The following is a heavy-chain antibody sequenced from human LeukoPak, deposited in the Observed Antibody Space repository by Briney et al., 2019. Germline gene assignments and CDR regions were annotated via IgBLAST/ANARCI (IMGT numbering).Heavy chain of an antibody. V-gene: IGHV3-30*02. J-gene: IGHJ4*02. Sequence: GGSLRLSCEASGFTFSSFGMHWVRQAPGKGLEWVAFIRRDGDVIYYADSVKGRFTISRDNSRNMVYLQLNSLRPEDTAVYYCARDVPYSSSWYGSPDYWGQGTLVTVSS. CDR3: ARDVPYSSSWYGSPDY. CDR1: GFTFSSFG. CDR2: IRRDGDVI. D-gene: IGHD6-13*01.